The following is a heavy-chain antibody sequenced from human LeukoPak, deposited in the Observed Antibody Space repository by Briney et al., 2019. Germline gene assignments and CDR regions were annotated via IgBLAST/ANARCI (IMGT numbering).Heavy chain of an antibody. CDR2: ISSSSAII. V-gene: IGHV3-48*02. J-gene: IGHJ5*02. CDR1: GFTLSPYS. D-gene: IGHD6-13*01. Sequence: PGGSLRLSCAASGFTLSPYSMYWVRQAPGRGLEWVSYISSSSAIIYYADSVKGRFTVSRDNAKNSLFLQLNSLRDEDTAVYYCARDRWYSIDLWGQGTLVTVSS. CDR3: ARDRWYSIDL.